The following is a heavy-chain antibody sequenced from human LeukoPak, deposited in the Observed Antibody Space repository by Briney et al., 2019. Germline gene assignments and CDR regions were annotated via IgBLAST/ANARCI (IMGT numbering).Heavy chain of an antibody. CDR2: ISAYNGNT. V-gene: IGHV1-18*01. J-gene: IGHJ6*03. Sequence: ASVKVSCKASGYTFTSYGISWVRQAPGQGLEWMGWISAYNGNTNYAQKLQGRVTMTTDTSTSTAYMELRSLRSDDTAVYYCARIIAARRGGYYYYYYMDVWGKGTTVTVSS. CDR1: GYTFTSYG. D-gene: IGHD6-6*01. CDR3: ARIIAARRGGYYYYYYMDV.